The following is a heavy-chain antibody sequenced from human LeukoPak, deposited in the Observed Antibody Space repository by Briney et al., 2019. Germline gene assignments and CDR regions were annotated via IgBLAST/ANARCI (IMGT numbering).Heavy chain of an antibody. V-gene: IGHV3-15*01. J-gene: IGHJ4*02. CDR3: TRESGYKTSRQRGFDS. D-gene: IGHD5-12*01. Sequence: MTGGSLRLSCAASGFDFSFTWMSWVRQAPGKGLELVGRIKSKTSGGTIDYAAPVRGRFTISRDDTENMVFLQMSSLKIEDTAVYYCTRESGYKTSRQRGFDSWGQGILVTVSS. CDR1: GFDFSFTW. CDR2: IKSKTSGGTI.